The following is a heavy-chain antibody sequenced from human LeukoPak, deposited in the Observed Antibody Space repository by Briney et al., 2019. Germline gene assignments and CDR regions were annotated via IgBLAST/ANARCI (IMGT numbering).Heavy chain of an antibody. CDR3: ASHVPAAMGIDY. D-gene: IGHD2-2*01. CDR1: GGSISSRSYY. V-gene: IGHV4-39*07. Sequence: SETLSLTCTVSGGSISSRSYYWGWIRQPPGKGLEWIGSIYYSGSTYYNPSLKSRVTISVDTSKNQFSLKLSSVTAADTAVYYCASHVPAAMGIDYWGQGTLVTVSS. J-gene: IGHJ4*02. CDR2: IYYSGST.